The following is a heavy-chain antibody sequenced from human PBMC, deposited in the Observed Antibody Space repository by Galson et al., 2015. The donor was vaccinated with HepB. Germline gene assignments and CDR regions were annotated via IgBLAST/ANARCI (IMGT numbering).Heavy chain of an antibody. CDR2: AYYSGSTNYSGST. CDR1: GFSLRTSGVG. V-gene: IGHV4-61*05. D-gene: IGHD1-26*01. CDR3: ARYRENYSGTFDFDC. Sequence: LVNPTQTLTLTCTFSGFSLRTSGVGVGWVRQPPGKGLEWIGYAYYSGSTNYSGSTNYNPSLKSRVTISVDTSKNHFSLKLTSVTAADTAVYYCARYRENYSGTFDFDCWGQGTLVTVSS. J-gene: IGHJ4*02.